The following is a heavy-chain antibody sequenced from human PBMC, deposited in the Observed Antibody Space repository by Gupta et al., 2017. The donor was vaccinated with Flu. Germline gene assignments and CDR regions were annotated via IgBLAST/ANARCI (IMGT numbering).Heavy chain of an antibody. J-gene: IGHJ4*02. CDR1: GYSISSGYY. CDR3: ARSSGGTPMYYYDSSGYFY. Sequence: QVQLQESGPGLVKPSETLSLTCAVSGYSISSGYYWGWLRQPPGKGLEWIGSIYHSGSTYYNPSLKSRVTISVDTSKNQFSLKLSSVTAADTAVYYCARSSGGTPMYYYDSSGYFYWGQGTLVTVSS. CDR2: IYHSGST. V-gene: IGHV4-38-2*01. D-gene: IGHD3-22*01.